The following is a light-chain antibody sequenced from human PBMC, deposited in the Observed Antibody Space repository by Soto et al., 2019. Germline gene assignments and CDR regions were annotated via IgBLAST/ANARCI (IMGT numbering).Light chain of an antibody. CDR2: GDN. J-gene: IGLJ2*01. CDR3: AAWDDSLNAFV. CDR1: SSNIGSNT. V-gene: IGLV1-44*01. Sequence: QSVLTQPPSASGTPGQRVTISCSGSSSNIGSNTVNWYRQLPGTAPKLLIHGDNKRPSGVPDRFSGSKSGTSASLAITGLQSEDEADYYCAAWDDSLNAFVFGGGTKVTVL.